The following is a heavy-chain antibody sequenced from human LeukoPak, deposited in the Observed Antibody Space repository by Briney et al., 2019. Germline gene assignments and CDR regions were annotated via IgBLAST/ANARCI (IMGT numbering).Heavy chain of an antibody. CDR3: ARSNYYGSGTPDYYYGMDV. J-gene: IGHJ6*04. Sequence: ASVKVSCKATGGTFNSYGVSWVRQAPGPGLEWMGGIIPIFGTSTYAQKFQGRVTITADESTSTAYMELSSLRSEDTAVYYCARSNYYGSGTPDYYYGMDVWGIGTTVTVSS. D-gene: IGHD3-10*01. V-gene: IGHV1-69*01. CDR2: IIPIFGTS. CDR1: GGTFNSYG.